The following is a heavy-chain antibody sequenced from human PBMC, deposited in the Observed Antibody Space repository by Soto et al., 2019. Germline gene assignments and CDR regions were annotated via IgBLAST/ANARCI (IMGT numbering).Heavy chain of an antibody. D-gene: IGHD2-15*01. J-gene: IGHJ6*03. CDR1: GFTFSSYA. V-gene: IGHV3-64*01. CDR3: ARSMRGCSGGSCYAAPTNYYYMDV. Sequence: EVQLVESGGGLVQPGGSLRLSCAASGFTFSSYAMHWVRQAPGKGLEYVSAISSNGGSTYYANSVKGRFTISRDNSKNTLYLQMGSLRDEDMAVYYCARSMRGCSGGSCYAAPTNYYYMDVWGKGTTVTVFS. CDR2: ISSNGGST.